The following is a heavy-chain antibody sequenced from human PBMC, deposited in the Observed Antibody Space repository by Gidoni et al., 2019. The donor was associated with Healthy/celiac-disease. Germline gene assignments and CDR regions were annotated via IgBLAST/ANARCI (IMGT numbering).Heavy chain of an antibody. CDR3: AKDISGTSHYYGMDV. V-gene: IGHV3-9*01. CDR2: ISWNSGSI. CDR1: GFTFADYA. Sequence: EVQLVESGGGLVQPGRSLRLSCEASGFTFADYAMHWVRQAPGKGLEWVSGISWNSGSIGYADSVKGRFTISRDNAKNSLYLQMNSLRAEDTALYYCAKDISGTSHYYGMDVWGQGTTVTVSS. J-gene: IGHJ6*02. D-gene: IGHD1-1*01.